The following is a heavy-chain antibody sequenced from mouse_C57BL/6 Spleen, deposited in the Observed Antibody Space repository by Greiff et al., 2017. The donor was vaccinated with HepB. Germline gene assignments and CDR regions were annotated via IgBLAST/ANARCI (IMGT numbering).Heavy chain of an antibody. CDR2: IYPGNSDT. V-gene: IGHV1-5*01. Sequence: EVQLQQSGTVLARPGASVKMSCKTSGYTFTSYWMHWVKQRPGQGLEWIGAIYPGNSDTSYNQKFKGKAKLTAVTSASTAYMELSSLTNEDSAVYYCTRLSLSRAWFAYWGQGTLVTVSA. J-gene: IGHJ3*01. CDR3: TRLSLSRAWFAY. CDR1: GYTFTSYW.